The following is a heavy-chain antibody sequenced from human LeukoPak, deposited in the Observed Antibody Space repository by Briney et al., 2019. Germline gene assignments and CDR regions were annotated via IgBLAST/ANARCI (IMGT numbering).Heavy chain of an antibody. V-gene: IGHV3-33*08. Sequence: GGSLRLSCAASGFTFSSYTMNWVRQAPGKGLEWVAVIWHDGSNKYYADSVKGRFTISRDNSKNTLYLQMNSLRAEDTAVYYCARASNYYDSSGYYYGPYYYGMDVWGQGTTVTVSS. CDR3: ARASNYYDSSGYYYGPYYYGMDV. J-gene: IGHJ6*02. CDR1: GFTFSSYT. CDR2: IWHDGSNK. D-gene: IGHD3-22*01.